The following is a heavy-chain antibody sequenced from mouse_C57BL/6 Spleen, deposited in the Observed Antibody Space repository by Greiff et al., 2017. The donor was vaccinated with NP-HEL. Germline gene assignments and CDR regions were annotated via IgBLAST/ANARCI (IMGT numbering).Heavy chain of an antibody. V-gene: IGHV1-26*01. CDR3: AREAYDVHAMDY. CDR1: GYTFTDYY. Sequence: EVQLQQSGPELVKPGASVKISCKASGYTFTDYYMNWVKQSHGKSLEWIGDINPNNGGTSYNQKFKGKATLTVDKSSSTAYMELRSLTSEDSAVYYCAREAYDVHAMDYWGQGTSVTVSS. J-gene: IGHJ4*01. CDR2: INPNNGGT. D-gene: IGHD2-3*01.